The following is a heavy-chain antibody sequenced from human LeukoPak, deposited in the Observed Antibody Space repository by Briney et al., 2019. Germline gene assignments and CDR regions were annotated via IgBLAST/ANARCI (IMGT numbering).Heavy chain of an antibody. D-gene: IGHD5-24*01. J-gene: IGHJ4*02. CDR3: ARDNGYNSNFDY. CDR2: IYYSGST. Sequence: SETLSLTCTVSGGPISSYYWSWIRQPPGKGLEWIGYIYYSGSTNYNPSLKSRVTISVDTSKNQFSLKLSSVTAADTAVYYCARDNGYNSNFDYWGQGTLVTVSS. V-gene: IGHV4-59*01. CDR1: GGPISSYY.